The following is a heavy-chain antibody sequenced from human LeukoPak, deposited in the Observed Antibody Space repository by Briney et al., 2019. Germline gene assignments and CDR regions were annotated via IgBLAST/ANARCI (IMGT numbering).Heavy chain of an antibody. J-gene: IGHJ3*02. Sequence: PSGTPFLTCSVSGGPLSSRGYYWGWIRPPPGEGVGGVGGMYFCGTSYYNPSLKSRVTISVHTPENHLSLKLTSVTATDTAIYYCARHLRFGSSALPRDVFDIWGRGTVVSVSS. D-gene: IGHD1-26*01. CDR2: MYFCGTS. CDR3: ARHLRFGSSALPRDVFDI. CDR1: GGPLSSRGYY. V-gene: IGHV4-39*01.